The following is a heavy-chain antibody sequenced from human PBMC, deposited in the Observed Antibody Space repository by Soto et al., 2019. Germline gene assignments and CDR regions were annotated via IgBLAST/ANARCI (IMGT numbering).Heavy chain of an antibody. D-gene: IGHD2-2*01. CDR3: ARSQGSSTSLEIYYYYYYAMDV. CDR2: IIPISGTA. CDR1: GGTFSSYA. J-gene: IGHJ6*02. Sequence: QVQLVQSGAEVKKPGSSVKVSSKASGGTFSSYAISWVRQAPGQGLEWMGGIIPISGTANYAQKFQGRVTITADESTTTAYMELSSLRSEDTAVYYCARSQGSSTSLEIYYYYYYAMDVWGQGTSVTVSS. V-gene: IGHV1-69*01.